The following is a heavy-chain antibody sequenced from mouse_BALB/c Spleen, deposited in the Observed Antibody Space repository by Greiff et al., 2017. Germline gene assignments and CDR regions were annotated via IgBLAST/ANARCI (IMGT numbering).Heavy chain of an antibody. CDR3: NAREGSVRSYFDY. Sequence: VQLQESGAELVRPGVSVKISCKGSGYTFTDYAMHWVKQSHAKSLEWIGVISTYYGDASYNQKFKGKATMTVDKSSSTAYLQLSSLTSEDTAVYYCNAREGSVRSYFDYWGQGTTLTVSS. CDR2: ISTYYGDA. V-gene: IGHV1-67*01. CDR1: GYTFTDYA. J-gene: IGHJ2*01. D-gene: IGHD1-1*02.